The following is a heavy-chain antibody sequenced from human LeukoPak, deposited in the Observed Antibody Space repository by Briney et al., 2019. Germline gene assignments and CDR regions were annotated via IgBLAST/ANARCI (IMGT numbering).Heavy chain of an antibody. V-gene: IGHV1-46*01. CDR2: INPSGGDT. D-gene: IGHD7-27*01. Sequence: ASVKVSCKPSGYTFTTFYIHWVRQAPGQGLEWMGIINPSGGDTTYAQKFQGRVTMTRDTSTSSVYMDLSSLKSDDTAVYYCARAPNGGLPGAYWGQGTLVTVSS. CDR1: GYTFTTFY. CDR3: ARAPNGGLPGAY. J-gene: IGHJ4*02.